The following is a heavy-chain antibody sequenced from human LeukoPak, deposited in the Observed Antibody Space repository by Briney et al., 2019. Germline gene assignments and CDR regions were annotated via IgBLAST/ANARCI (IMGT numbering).Heavy chain of an antibody. CDR2: INPNSGGT. Sequence: ASVKVSCKASGYTFTGYYIQWVRQAPGQGLEWIGWINPNSGGTNYAQKFQGRVTMTRDTSISTAYMELSRLRSDDTAVYYCARDNGSGYYYLLDYWGQGTLVTVSS. CDR3: ARDNGSGYYYLLDY. V-gene: IGHV1-2*02. J-gene: IGHJ4*02. CDR1: GYTFTGYY. D-gene: IGHD3-22*01.